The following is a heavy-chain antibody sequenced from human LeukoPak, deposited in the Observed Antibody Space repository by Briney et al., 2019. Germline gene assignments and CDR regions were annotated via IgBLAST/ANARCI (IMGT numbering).Heavy chain of an antibody. CDR2: ISSSSSYI. CDR3: AGVRFNWNSSGGFDY. D-gene: IGHD1-1*01. Sequence: GGSLRLSCAASGFTFSSYSMNWVRQAPGKGLEWVSSISSSSSYIYYADSVKGRFTISRDNAKNSLYLQMNSLRAEDTAVYYCAGVRFNWNSSGGFDYWGQGTLVTVSS. V-gene: IGHV3-21*01. J-gene: IGHJ4*02. CDR1: GFTFSSYS.